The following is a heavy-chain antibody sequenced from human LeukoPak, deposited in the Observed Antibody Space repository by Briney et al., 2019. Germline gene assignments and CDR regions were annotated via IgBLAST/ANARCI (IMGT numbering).Heavy chain of an antibody. CDR2: IYYTGSS. CDR1: GDSISTSSVY. Sequence: SETLSLTCTVSGDSISTSSVYWGRIRQPPGKGLEWIGSIYYTGSSFYNPSLQSRVTISVDTSRNHFSLKVYSVTAADTAVFYCARLAYSSSWSFDYWGRGTLVTVSS. D-gene: IGHD6-13*01. CDR3: ARLAYSSSWSFDY. J-gene: IGHJ4*02. V-gene: IGHV4-39*02.